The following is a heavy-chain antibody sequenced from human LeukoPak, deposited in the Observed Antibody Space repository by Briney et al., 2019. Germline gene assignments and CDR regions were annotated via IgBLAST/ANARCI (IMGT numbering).Heavy chain of an antibody. D-gene: IGHD3-3*01. V-gene: IGHV3-21*04. Sequence: GGSLRLSCAASGFTFSSYSMNWVRQAPGKGLEWVSSISSSSGSIYYADSVKGRFTISRDNAKNSVYLQMNSLRAEDTALYYCAREGQLNYDFWSGSTNYYYYMDVWGKGTTVTVSS. CDR3: AREGQLNYDFWSGSTNYYYYMDV. CDR1: GFTFSSYS. J-gene: IGHJ6*03. CDR2: ISSSSGSI.